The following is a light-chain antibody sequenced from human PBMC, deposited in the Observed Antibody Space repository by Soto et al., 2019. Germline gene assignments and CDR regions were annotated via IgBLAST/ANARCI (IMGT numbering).Light chain of an antibody. CDR3: QQRSSWPIT. J-gene: IGKJ5*01. V-gene: IGKV3-11*01. Sequence: EIVLTQSPVSLYLSPGERVTLSCRASQSVDSYLVWYQQKPGQAPRLLIFGASNRATGIPTRFSGSGSGTDFTLTINSLEPEDFAVYYGQQRSSWPITFGQGTRLDIK. CDR2: GAS. CDR1: QSVDSY.